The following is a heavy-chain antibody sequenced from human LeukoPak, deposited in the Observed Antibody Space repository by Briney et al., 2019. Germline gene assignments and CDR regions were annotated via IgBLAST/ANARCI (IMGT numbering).Heavy chain of an antibody. D-gene: IGHD3-3*01. CDR2: ISAYNGNT. CDR3: ARDRGELRFLEWPAFGY. V-gene: IGHV1-18*01. J-gene: IGHJ4*02. Sequence: ASVKVSCKASGYTFTSYGISWVRQAPGQGLEWMGWISAYNGNTNYAQKLQGRVTMTTDTSTSTAYTELRSLRSDDTAVYYCARDRGELRFLEWPAFGYWGQGTLVTVSS. CDR1: GYTFTSYG.